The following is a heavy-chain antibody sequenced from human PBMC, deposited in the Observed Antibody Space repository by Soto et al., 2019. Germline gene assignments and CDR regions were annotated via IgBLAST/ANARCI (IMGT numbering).Heavy chain of an antibody. CDR2: ISYDGSNK. V-gene: IGHV3-30-3*01. D-gene: IGHD1-26*01. CDR3: AREVGATNYYGMDV. J-gene: IGHJ6*02. CDR1: GFTFSSYA. Sequence: GGSLRLSCAASGFTFSSYAMHWVRQAPGKGLEWVAVISYDGSNKYYADSVKGRFTISRDNSKNTLYLQMNSLRVEDTAVYYCAREVGATNYYGMDVWGQGTTVTVSS.